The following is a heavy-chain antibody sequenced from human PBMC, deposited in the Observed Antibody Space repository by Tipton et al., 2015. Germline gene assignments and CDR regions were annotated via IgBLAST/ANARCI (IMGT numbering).Heavy chain of an antibody. V-gene: IGHV4-30-4*01. CDR1: VVSITTGDYY. CDR3: ARGGGDDYIWGSSRFDS. CDR2: ISYNGST. D-gene: IGHD3-16*02. Sequence: LSLTCTVSVVSITTGDYYWSWIRQPPGKGLEWIGHISYNGSTCCNPSLKSRLTTSIDTSKNQFSLNLTSVTAADTAMYYCARGGGDDYIWGSSRFDSWGQGILVTVSS. J-gene: IGHJ5*01.